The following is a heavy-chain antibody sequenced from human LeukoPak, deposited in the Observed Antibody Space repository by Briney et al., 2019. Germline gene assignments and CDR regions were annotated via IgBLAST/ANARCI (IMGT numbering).Heavy chain of an antibody. CDR1: GFTFRSYW. Sequence: GGSLSLSCAASGFTFRSYWMKWARPAPGKGLEWVASINHNGNVNYYVDSVKGRFTISRDNAKNSLYLQMSNLRAEDTAVYYCAKGGGLDVWGQGATVTVSS. CDR3: AKGGGLDV. D-gene: IGHD3-16*01. V-gene: IGHV3-7*03. CDR2: INHNGNVN. J-gene: IGHJ6*02.